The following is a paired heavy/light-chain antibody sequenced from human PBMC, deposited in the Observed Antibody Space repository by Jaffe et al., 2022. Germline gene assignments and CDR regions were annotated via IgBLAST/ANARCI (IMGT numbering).Heavy chain of an antibody. D-gene: IGHD2-15*01. CDR3: ARTEIPGCTGGSCYLSWFDP. J-gene: IGHJ5*02. V-gene: IGHV4-38-2*01. CDR2: IYHSGST. CDR1: GYSISSGYY. Sequence: QVQLQESGPGLVKPSETLSLTCAVSGYSISSGYYWGWIRQPPGKGLEWIGSIYHSGSTYYNPSLNSRVTISVDTSKNQFSLKLSSVTAADTAVYFCARTEIPGCTGGSCYLSWFDPWGQGTLVTVSS.
Light chain of an antibody. V-gene: IGKV4-1*01. CDR2: WAS. Sequence: DIVMTQSPDSLAVSLGERATINCKSSQSVLYSSNNKNYLAWYQQKPGQPPKLLIYWASTRESGVPDRFSGSGSGTDFTLTINSLQAEDVAVYYCQQYYSNPGTFGQGTKVEIK. CDR1: QSVLYSSNNKNY. J-gene: IGKJ1*01. CDR3: QQYYSNPGT.